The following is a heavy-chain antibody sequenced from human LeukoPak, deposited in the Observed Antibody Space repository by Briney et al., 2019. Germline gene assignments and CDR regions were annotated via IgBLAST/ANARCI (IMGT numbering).Heavy chain of an antibody. J-gene: IGHJ3*02. CDR1: GYTFTSYA. CDR3: AIGGWSSGYYYGDAFDI. V-gene: IGHV7-4-1*02. CDR2: INTNTGNP. Sequence: ASVKVSCKASGYTFTSYAMNWVRQAPGQGLEWMGWINTNTGNPTYAQGFTGRFVFSLDTSVSTAYLQISSLKAEDTAVYYCAIGGWSSGYYYGDAFDIWGQGTMVTVSS. D-gene: IGHD3-22*01.